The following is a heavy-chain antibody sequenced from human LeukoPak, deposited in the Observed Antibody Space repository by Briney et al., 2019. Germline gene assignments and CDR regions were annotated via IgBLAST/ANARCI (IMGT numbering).Heavy chain of an antibody. CDR3: ARDKFGVFDY. V-gene: IGHV4-34*01. Sequence: PSETLSLTCAVYGGSFSGYYWSWIRQPPGKGLEWIGEINHSGSTNYNPSLKSRVTISVDTSKNQFSLKLSSVTAADTAVYYCARDKFGVFDYWGQGTLVTVSS. CDR1: GGSFSGYY. J-gene: IGHJ4*02. D-gene: IGHD3-16*01. CDR2: INHSGST.